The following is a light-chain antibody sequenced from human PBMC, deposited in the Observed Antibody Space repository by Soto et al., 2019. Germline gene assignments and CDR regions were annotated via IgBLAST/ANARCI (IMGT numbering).Light chain of an antibody. CDR3: SSYTTSTAFIL. CDR1: SSDIGNYDF. CDR2: EVS. Sequence: QSVLTQPASGPGSPGQSITIPCTGTSSDIGNYDFVSWYQQVPGTAPKAMIYEVSSRPSGVSNRFSGSKSGNTASLTISGLQAEDEAYYYCSSYTTSTAFILFGGGTKLTVL. V-gene: IGLV2-14*01. J-gene: IGLJ2*01.